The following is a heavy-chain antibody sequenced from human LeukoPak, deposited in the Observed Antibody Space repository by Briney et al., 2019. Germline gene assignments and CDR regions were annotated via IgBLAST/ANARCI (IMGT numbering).Heavy chain of an antibody. CDR2: ISSSSSYI. J-gene: IGHJ3*02. D-gene: IGHD1-26*01. V-gene: IGHV3-21*01. Sequence: GGSLRLSCAASGFTFSSYSMNWVRQAPGKGLGWVSSISSSSSYIYYADSVKGRFTISRDNAKNSLYLQMNTLRAEDTAVCYCARDSSGSYWGNDAFDIWGQGTMVTVSS. CDR1: GFTFSSYS. CDR3: ARDSSGSYWGNDAFDI.